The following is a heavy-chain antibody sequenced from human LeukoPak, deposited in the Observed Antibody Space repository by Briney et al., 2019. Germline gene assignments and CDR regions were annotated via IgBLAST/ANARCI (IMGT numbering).Heavy chain of an antibody. CDR1: GFTFSSYG. J-gene: IGHJ4*02. V-gene: IGHV3-33*01. Sequence: GGSLRLSCAASGFTFSSYGMHWVRQAPGKGLEWVAVIWYDESDEHYADSVKGRFTISRDNSKNTLYLQMNSLRAEDTAVYYCARERIAAATYAIIDYWGREPWSPSPQ. D-gene: IGHD6-13*01. CDR2: IWYDESDE. CDR3: ARERIAAATYAIIDY.